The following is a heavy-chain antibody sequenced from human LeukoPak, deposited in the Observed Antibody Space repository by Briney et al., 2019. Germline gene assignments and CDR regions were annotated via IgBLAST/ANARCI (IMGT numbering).Heavy chain of an antibody. Sequence: GGSLRLSCAASGFTFSNYAMHWVRQAPGKGQEWVAVISYDGSNKYYADSVKGRFTISRDNSKNTLYLQMNSLRTEDTAVYYCARATPSPDVDTPMVYDYWGQGTLVTVSS. D-gene: IGHD5-18*01. CDR1: GFTFSNYA. CDR2: ISYDGSNK. CDR3: ARATPSPDVDTPMVYDY. V-gene: IGHV3-30*04. J-gene: IGHJ4*02.